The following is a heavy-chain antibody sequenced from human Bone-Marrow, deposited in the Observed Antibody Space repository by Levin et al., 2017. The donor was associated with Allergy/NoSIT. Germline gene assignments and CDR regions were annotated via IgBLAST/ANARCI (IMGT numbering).Heavy chain of an antibody. D-gene: IGHD3-22*01. V-gene: IGHV4-39*07. CDR3: ATSYPESSGYYPFDY. J-gene: IGHJ4*02. CDR1: GGSISTSSFY. Sequence: PSETLSLTCSVSGGSISTSSFYWGWIRQPPGKGLEFIGSFYYGGSTYYNPSLKSRVTISGDTSKNQFSLKLSPVTAAATAAYSCATSYPESSGYYPFDYWGQGTLVTVSS. CDR2: FYYGGST.